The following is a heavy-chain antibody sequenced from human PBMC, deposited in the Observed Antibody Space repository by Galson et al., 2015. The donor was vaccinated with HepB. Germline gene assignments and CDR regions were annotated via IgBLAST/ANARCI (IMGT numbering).Heavy chain of an antibody. V-gene: IGHV3-23*01. CDR1: GFTFSSYA. J-gene: IGHJ6*02. CDR2: ISGSGGST. Sequence: SLRLSCAASGFTFSSYAMSWVRQAPGKGLEWVSAISGSGGSTYYADSVKGRFTISRDNSKNTLYLQMNSLRAEDTAVYYCAKDLGGGFRRDGYNNYYYYGMDVWGQGTTVIVSS. D-gene: IGHD5-24*01. CDR3: AKDLGGGFRRDGYNNYYYYGMDV.